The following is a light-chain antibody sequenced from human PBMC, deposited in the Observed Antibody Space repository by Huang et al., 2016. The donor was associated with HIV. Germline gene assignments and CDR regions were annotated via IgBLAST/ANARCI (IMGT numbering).Light chain of an antibody. CDR3: QQYGSSPPT. J-gene: IGKJ1*01. Sequence: EIVLTQSPGTLSLSPGERATLSCRASQSVSSSYLAWYQQKHGQAPRLLIYGASSRATGIPDRFIGSGSGTDFTLTISRLEPEDFAVYYCQQYGSSPPTFGQGTKVEIK. V-gene: IGKV3-20*01. CDR2: GAS. CDR1: QSVSSSY.